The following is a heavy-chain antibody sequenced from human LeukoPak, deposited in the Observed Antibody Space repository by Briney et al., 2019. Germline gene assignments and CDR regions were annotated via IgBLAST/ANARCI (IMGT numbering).Heavy chain of an antibody. J-gene: IGHJ4*02. CDR1: GYTFTGYY. CDR3: ARDRVGSAWDFDY. D-gene: IGHD6-19*01. CDR2: INPNSGGT. Sequence: ASVKVSCKASGYTFTGYYMHWVRQAPGQGLEWMGWINPNSGGTSYAPNFQGGVTMTRDTSISTAYMELSSLRSDDTAVYFCARDRVGSAWDFDYWGQGTLVTVSS. V-gene: IGHV1-2*02.